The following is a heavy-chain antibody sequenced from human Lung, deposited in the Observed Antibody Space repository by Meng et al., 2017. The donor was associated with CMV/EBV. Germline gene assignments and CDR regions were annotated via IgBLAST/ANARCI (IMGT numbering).Heavy chain of an antibody. CDR3: AGRGPYGRVLNV. CDR1: GGTSNTYT. CDR2: IIPYLDES. Sequence: SAKVSCKASGGTSNTYTFNWVRQAPGRGLEWMGGIIPYLDESNYAQTFQGRLTITSDRTTAAFMELTSLRSEDTAVYFCAGRGPYGRVLNVWGQGTLVTVSS. V-gene: IGHV1-69*10. J-gene: IGHJ3*01. D-gene: IGHD3-10*01.